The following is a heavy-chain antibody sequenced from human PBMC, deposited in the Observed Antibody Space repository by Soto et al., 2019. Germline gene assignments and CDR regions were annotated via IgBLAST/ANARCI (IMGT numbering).Heavy chain of an antibody. CDR2: IYHSGST. J-gene: IGHJ6*02. V-gene: IGHV4-30-2*01. CDR1: GGSISSGGYS. CDR3: ARDPSIVGADGEEYYYYYGMDV. D-gene: IGHD1-26*01. Sequence: PSETLSLTCAVSGGSISSGGYSWSWIRQPPGKGLEWIGYIYHSGSTYYNPSLKSRVTISVDRSKNQFSLKLSSVTAADTAVYYCARDPSIVGADGEEYYYYYGMDVWGQGTTVTVSS.